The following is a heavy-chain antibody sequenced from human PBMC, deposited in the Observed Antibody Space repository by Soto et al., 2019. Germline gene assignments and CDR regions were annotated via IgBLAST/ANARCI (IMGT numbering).Heavy chain of an antibody. D-gene: IGHD1-26*01. CDR3: VREDGKVGTNSAFDY. J-gene: IGHJ4*02. Sequence: GGSLRLSCASSGFTFSTYTMNWVRQAPGKGLEWVSSINGRGNYIYYAESVKGRFTISRGNAKNSLYLQMDRLRAEDTALYYCVREDGKVGTNSAFDYWGLGALVTVPS. CDR2: INGRGNYI. CDR1: GFTFSTYT. V-gene: IGHV3-21*01.